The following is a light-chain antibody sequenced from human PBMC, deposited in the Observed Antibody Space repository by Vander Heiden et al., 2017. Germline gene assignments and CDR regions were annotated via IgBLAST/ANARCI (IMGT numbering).Light chain of an antibody. CDR3: QPPNKFPWT. CDR1: QDLANS. J-gene: IGKJ1*01. Sequence: DIHLTQSPSSVSASIGDRVTITCRATQDLANSLAWYQQRPGQPPRLLIYSTSTLHSGVPSRFSGSGSGTDFTLTISGLQPEDFATYYCQPPNKFPWTFGQGTKVDVK. V-gene: IGKV1-12*01. CDR2: STS.